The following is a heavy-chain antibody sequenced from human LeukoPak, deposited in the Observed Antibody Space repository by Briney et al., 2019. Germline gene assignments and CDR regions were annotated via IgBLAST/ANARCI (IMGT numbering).Heavy chain of an antibody. D-gene: IGHD4-17*01. CDR3: ASYYGHYTRNWMDT. Sequence: GASVKVSCKASGYTFTDYYMHWVRQAPGQGLEWMGWIHPNSGDTKSAQRFQGRVTMTRDTSISTAYMELTRLTSDDTAVYYCASYYGHYTRNWMDTWSQGTLVTVSS. V-gene: IGHV1-2*02. CDR2: IHPNSGDT. CDR1: GYTFTDYY. J-gene: IGHJ5*02.